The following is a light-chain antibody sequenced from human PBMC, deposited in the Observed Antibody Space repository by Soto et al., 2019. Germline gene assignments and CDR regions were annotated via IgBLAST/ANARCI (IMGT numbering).Light chain of an antibody. V-gene: IGKV3-20*01. J-gene: IGKJ5*01. CDR2: DAS. CDR1: QTISSGF. CDR3: QQYSSSPRT. Sequence: EIALTQSPGTLYLSPGDRATLTCRASQTISSGFLAWYQQKVGQAPRLLIYDASNRATGVPDRFSGSGSGTDFSLTISRLEPEDFAVYHCQQYSSSPRTFGQGTRLEIK.